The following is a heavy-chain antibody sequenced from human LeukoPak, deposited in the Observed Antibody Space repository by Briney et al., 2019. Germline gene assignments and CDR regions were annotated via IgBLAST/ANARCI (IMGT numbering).Heavy chain of an antibody. D-gene: IGHD2-2*01. CDR3: ARDCECHSSSTSCSTRNAFDI. V-gene: IGHV3-66*02. J-gene: IGHJ3*02. CDR2: IYNGGST. CDR1: GFPFSSNY. Sequence: GGSLSLSCAASGFPFSSNYISWFGQAPGKGLEWFSIIYNGGSTYYADSVKSRFTISRDTSKSTLYLQMSTVRAQDTPVYDCARDCECHSSSTSCSTRNAFDIWGQVTMVT.